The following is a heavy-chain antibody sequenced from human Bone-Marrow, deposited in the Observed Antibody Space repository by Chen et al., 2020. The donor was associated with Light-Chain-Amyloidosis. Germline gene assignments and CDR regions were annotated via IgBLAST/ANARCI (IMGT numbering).Heavy chain of an antibody. J-gene: IGHJ6*03. V-gene: IGHV3-74*01. D-gene: IGHD6-13*01. CDR3: AREVAGGRYYYYYYMDV. Sequence: EVQLVESGGGLVQPGGSLRLSCAASGFTFSSYWMHWVRQAPGKGLVWVSRINSDGSSTSYADSVKGRFTISRDNAKNTLYLQMNSLRAEDTDVYYCAREVAGGRYYYYYYMDVWGKGTTVTVSS. CDR1: GFTFSSYW. CDR2: INSDGSST.